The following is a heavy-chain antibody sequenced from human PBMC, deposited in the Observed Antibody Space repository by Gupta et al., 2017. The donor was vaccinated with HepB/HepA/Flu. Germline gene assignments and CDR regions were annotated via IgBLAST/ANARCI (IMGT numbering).Heavy chain of an antibody. CDR1: AFTFISYR. V-gene: IGHV3-21*01. J-gene: IGHJ4*02. D-gene: IGHD4-11*01. CDR2: ISSSSSYI. Sequence: EVQLVEPGGGLVKPGGSLSLSCPASAFTFISYRMNWVRQAPGKGLEWVSSISSSSSYIYYADSVKGRFTISRDNAKNSLYLQMNSLRAEDTAVYYCASRINDYSNSHFDYWGQGTLVTVSS. CDR3: ASRINDYSNSHFDY.